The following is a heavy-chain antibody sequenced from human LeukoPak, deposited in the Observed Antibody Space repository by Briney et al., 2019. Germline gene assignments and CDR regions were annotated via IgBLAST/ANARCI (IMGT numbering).Heavy chain of an antibody. V-gene: IGHV3-74*01. J-gene: IGHJ4*02. Sequence: PGGSLRLSCAASAFTFSTTWMHWVRHAPGKGLVWVSRINSDGSSTSYADSVKGRFTISRDNAKNTLYLQMNSLRAEDTAVYYCGNLDTPMGYWGQGTLVTVSS. CDR1: AFTFSTTW. D-gene: IGHD5-18*01. CDR2: INSDGSST. CDR3: GNLDTPMGY.